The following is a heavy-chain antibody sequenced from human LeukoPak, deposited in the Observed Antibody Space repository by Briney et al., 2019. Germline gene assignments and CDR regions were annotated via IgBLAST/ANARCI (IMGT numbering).Heavy chain of an antibody. Sequence: SVKVSCKASGGTFSSYAISWVLQAPGQGLEWMGGIIPIFGTANYAQKFQGRVTITADESTSTAYMELSSLRSEDTAVYYCARAEWGSYDFWSGKPPRPTHLDVWGKGTTVTVSS. D-gene: IGHD3-3*01. CDR2: IIPIFGTA. J-gene: IGHJ6*04. V-gene: IGHV1-69*13. CDR3: ARAEWGSYDFWSGKPPRPTHLDV. CDR1: GGTFSSYA.